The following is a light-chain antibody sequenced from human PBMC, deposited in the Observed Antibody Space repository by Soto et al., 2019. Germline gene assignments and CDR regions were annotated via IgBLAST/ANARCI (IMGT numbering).Light chain of an antibody. CDR2: DVS. V-gene: IGLV2-11*01. CDR1: SSDVGGYKS. Sequence: QSVLTQPRSVSGFPGQSVTVSCIGTSSDVGGYKSVSWYQQYPGKARKLMIYDVSERPSGVPNRFSGSKSGNTASLTISGLQAEDEADYYCCSYVGSYSYGCGTGTKVT. CDR3: CSYVGSYSYG. J-gene: IGLJ1*01.